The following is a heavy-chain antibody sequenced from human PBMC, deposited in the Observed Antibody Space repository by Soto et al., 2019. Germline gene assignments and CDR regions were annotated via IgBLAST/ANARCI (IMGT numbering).Heavy chain of an antibody. V-gene: IGHV4-30-4*08. D-gene: IGHD2-15*01. CDR1: GGSITSGDDY. Sequence: QVQLQESGPGLVKPSQTLSLTCTVSGGSITSGDDYWSWIRQPPGKALEWSGYIYHRRITNYNPSLKSLVTISAATSNNQLSLKLSAVTAADTAAYFCARAQAVVMPVVWDVWGQGTTVIVSS. CDR2: IYHRRIT. CDR3: ARAQAVVMPVVWDV. J-gene: IGHJ6*02.